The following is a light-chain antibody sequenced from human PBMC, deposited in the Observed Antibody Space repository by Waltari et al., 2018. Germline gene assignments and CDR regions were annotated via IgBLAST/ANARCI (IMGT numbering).Light chain of an antibody. CDR1: SSDVGYYNY. CDR3: SSYTTSATLV. CDR2: DVS. J-gene: IGLJ2*01. V-gene: IGLV2-14*03. Sequence: QSALTQPASVSGSPGQSITISCTGTSSDVGYYNYVSWYQQHPGKAPKRMISDVSNRPSGVSNRFSGSKSGNTASLTISGLQAEDEADYYCSSYTTSATLVFGGGTKLTVL.